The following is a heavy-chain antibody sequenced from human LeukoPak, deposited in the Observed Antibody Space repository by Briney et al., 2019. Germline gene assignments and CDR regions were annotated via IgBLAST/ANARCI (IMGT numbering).Heavy chain of an antibody. CDR3: ARLRGGYSSTSYYYYYYMDV. J-gene: IGHJ6*03. Sequence: SGGSLRLSCAASGFTFSRFWIYWVRHAPGKGLVWVSRINGEGSETMYADSVKGRFTISRDNDKNTLSLQMNSLRAEDTAVYYCARLRGGYSSTSYYYYYYMDVWGKGTTVTVSS. D-gene: IGHD2-2*01. V-gene: IGHV3-74*03. CDR2: INGEGSET. CDR1: GFTFSRFW.